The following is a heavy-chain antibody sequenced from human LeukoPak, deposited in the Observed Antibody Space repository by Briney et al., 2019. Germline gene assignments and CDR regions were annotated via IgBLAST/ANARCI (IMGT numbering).Heavy chain of an antibody. J-gene: IGHJ3*02. CDR1: GGSISSYY. Sequence: PLETLSLSCTVSGGSISSYYWSWVRQPAGEGLEWIGRIYTSGSANYNPSLKSGVTMSVYTSKNQFSLKLSSVTSADTAVYYWARSSVVVAANGAFDIWGEGTMVTVSS. V-gene: IGHV4-4*07. CDR3: ARSSVVVAANGAFDI. D-gene: IGHD2-15*01. CDR2: IYTSGSA.